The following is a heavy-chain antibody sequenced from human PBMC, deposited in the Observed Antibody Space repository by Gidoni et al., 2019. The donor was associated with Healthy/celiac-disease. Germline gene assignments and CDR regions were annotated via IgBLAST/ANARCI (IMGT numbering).Heavy chain of an antibody. D-gene: IGHD3-3*01. J-gene: IGHJ4*02. Sequence: QVQLVESGGGVVQPGRSLRLSCAAAGFTFSSYGMHWVRQAPGKGLEWVAVISYDGSNKYYADSVKGRFTISRDNSKNTLYLQMNSLRAEDTAVYYCAKDLGIFGVVLGIDYWGQGTLVTVSS. CDR1: GFTFSSYG. CDR3: AKDLGIFGVVLGIDY. CDR2: ISYDGSNK. V-gene: IGHV3-30*18.